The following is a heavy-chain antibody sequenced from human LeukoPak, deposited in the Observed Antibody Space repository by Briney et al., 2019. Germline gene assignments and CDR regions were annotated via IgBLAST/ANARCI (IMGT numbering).Heavy chain of an antibody. V-gene: IGHV1-3*01. J-gene: IGHJ6*04. CDR2: INAGSGNT. D-gene: IGHD3-10*01. Sequence: ASVKVSCKASGYTFTSYAMHWVRQAPGQRLEGMGWINAGSGNTKYSQKFQGRVTITRDTSASTAYMELSSLRSEDTAVYYCARLEFGSGPFYGMDVWGKGTTVTVSS. CDR1: GYTFTSYA. CDR3: ARLEFGSGPFYGMDV.